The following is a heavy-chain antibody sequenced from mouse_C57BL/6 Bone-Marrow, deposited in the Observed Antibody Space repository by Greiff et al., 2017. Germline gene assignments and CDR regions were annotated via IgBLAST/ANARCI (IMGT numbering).Heavy chain of an antibody. CDR3: ARETGDWYVDV. CDR2: INPSSGYT. CDR1: GYTFTSYT. D-gene: IGHD4-1*01. V-gene: IGHV1-4*01. J-gene: IGHJ1*03. Sequence: QVQLQQSGAELARPGASVKMSCKASGYTFTSYTMHWVKQRPGQGLEWIGYINPSSGYTKYNQKFKDKATLTADKSSSTAYMQLSSLTSEDSAVYYCARETGDWYVDVWGTGTTVTVSS.